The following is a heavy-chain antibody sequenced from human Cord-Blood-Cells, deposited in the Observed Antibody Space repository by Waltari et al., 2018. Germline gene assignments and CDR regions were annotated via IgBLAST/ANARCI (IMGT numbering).Heavy chain of an antibody. V-gene: IGHV3-73*02. J-gene: IGHJ3*02. D-gene: IGHD6-13*01. CDR2: IRSKANSYAT. CDR3: TRRSAGTHAFDI. Sequence: EVQLVESGGGLVQPGGSLKLSCAASGFTFSGSAITCVRQASGKGLGWVGRIRSKANSYATVYAASVKGRFTISRDDSKNTAYLQMNSLKTEDTAVYYCTRRSAGTHAFDIWGQGTMVTVSS. CDR1: GFTFSGSA.